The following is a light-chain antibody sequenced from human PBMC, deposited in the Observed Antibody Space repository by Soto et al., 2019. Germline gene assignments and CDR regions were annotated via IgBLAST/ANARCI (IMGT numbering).Light chain of an antibody. V-gene: IGLV2-23*02. CDR2: EVS. CDR3: CSYAGTSTHTV. Sequence: QSALTQPASVSGFPGQSITISCTGTSSDVGSYKLVSWYQQHPGKAPKLMISEVSKRPSGISDRFSGSKSGSTASLTISGLQAEYEADYYCCSYAGTSTHTVFGGGTQLAVL. J-gene: IGLJ7*01. CDR1: SSDVGSYKL.